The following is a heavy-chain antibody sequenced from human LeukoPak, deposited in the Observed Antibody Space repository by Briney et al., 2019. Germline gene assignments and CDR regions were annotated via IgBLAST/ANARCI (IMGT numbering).Heavy chain of an antibody. J-gene: IGHJ4*02. CDR2: IYYSGST. V-gene: IGHV4-39*07. Sequence: PSETLSLTSTVSGGSISSSSYYWGWIRQPPGKGLEWIGSIYYSGSTYYNPSLKSRVTISVDTSKNQFSLKLSSVTAADTAVYYCARSYYYDSSGPPFDYWGQGTLVTVSS. CDR1: GGSISSSSYY. D-gene: IGHD3-22*01. CDR3: ARSYYYDSSGPPFDY.